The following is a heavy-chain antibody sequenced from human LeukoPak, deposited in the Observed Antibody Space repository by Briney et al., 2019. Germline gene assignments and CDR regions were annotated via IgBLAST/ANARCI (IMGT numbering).Heavy chain of an antibody. D-gene: IGHD2-21*02. CDR2: ISSSGSTI. V-gene: IGHV3-11*01. Sequence: GGSLRLSCAASGFTFSDYYMSWIRQAPGKGLEWVSYISSSGSTIYYADSVKGRFTISRDSAKNSLYLQMNSLRAEDTAVYYCARALDCGGDCYFYYFDYWGQGTLVTVSS. CDR1: GFTFSDYY. CDR3: ARALDCGGDCYFYYFDY. J-gene: IGHJ4*02.